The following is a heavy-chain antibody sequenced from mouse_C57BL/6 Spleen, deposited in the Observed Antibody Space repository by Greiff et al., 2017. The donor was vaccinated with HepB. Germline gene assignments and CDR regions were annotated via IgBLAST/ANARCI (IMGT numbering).Heavy chain of an antibody. D-gene: IGHD1-1*01. CDR1: GYSITSGYY. CDR2: ISYDGSN. V-gene: IGHV3-6*01. CDR3: ARGRDYYGSSYGWYFDV. Sequence: VQLQQSGPGLVKPSQSLSLTCSVTGYSITSGYYWNWIRQFPGNKLEWMGYISYDGSNNYNPSLKNRISITRDTSKNQFFLKLNSVTTEDTATYYCARGRDYYGSSYGWYFDVWGTGTTVTVSS. J-gene: IGHJ1*03.